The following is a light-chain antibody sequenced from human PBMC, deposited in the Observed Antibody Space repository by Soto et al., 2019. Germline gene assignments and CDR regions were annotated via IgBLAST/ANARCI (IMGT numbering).Light chain of an antibody. J-gene: IGLJ2*01. Sequence: QSVLTQPPSVSAAPGQKVTSSCSGSSSNIRNNYVSWYQQLPGTAPKLLIYDNNKRPSGIPDRFSGSKSGTSATLGITVLRTGEEADYYCRTLDCSLSAVVFGVWNKLTVL. CDR3: RTLDCSLSAVV. V-gene: IGLV1-51*01. CDR1: SSNIRNNY. CDR2: DNN.